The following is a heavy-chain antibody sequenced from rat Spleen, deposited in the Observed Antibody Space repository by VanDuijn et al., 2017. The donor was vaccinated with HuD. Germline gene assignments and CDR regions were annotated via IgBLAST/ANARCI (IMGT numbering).Heavy chain of an antibody. V-gene: IGHV5S13*01. J-gene: IGHJ2*01. Sequence: EVQLVESGGGLVQPGRSLKLSCAASGFTFSNYGMAWIRQAPGKGLEWVSSINTDGDNTYYPDSVKGRFTISRDNAENTVYLQMNSLRSEDTAPYYCARFRHHYFDYWGQGVMVTVSS. CDR3: ARFRHHYFDY. CDR2: INTDGDNT. CDR1: GFTFSNYG.